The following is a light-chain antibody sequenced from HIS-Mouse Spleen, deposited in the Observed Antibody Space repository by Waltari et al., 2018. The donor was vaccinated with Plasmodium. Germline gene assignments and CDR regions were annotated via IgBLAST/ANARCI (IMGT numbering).Light chain of an antibody. J-gene: IGLJ2*01. CDR3: SSYAGSNNLV. V-gene: IGLV2-8*01. Sequence: QSALTQPPSASGSPGQSVTISCTGTSSDVGGYHSVPWSQQHPGKAPKLMIYEVSKRPSGVPDRFSGSKSGNTASLTVSGLQAEDEADYYCSSYAGSNNLVFGGGTKLTVL. CDR2: EVS. CDR1: SSDVGGYHS.